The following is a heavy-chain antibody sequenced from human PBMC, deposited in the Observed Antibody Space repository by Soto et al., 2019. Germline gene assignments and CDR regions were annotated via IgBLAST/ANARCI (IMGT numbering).Heavy chain of an antibody. D-gene: IGHD3-3*01. CDR2: ISGSGGST. V-gene: IGHV3-23*01. CDR3: AKIRTIFGVVTFGYMDV. Sequence: GGSLRLSFAASGFTFSSYAMSWVRQAPGKGLEWASAISGSGGSTYYADSVKGRFTISRDNSKNTLYLQMNSLRAEDTAVYYCAKIRTIFGVVTFGYMDVWGKGTTVTVSS. CDR1: GFTFSSYA. J-gene: IGHJ6*03.